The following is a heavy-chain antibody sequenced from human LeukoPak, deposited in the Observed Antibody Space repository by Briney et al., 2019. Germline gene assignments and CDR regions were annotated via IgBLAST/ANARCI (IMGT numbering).Heavy chain of an antibody. CDR1: GFTFSSYA. D-gene: IGHD3-3*01. CDR2: ISGSGGST. CDR3: AKDHVAYYDFWSGYYSSLFDY. J-gene: IGHJ4*02. Sequence: GGSLRLSCAASGFTFSSYAMSWVRQAPGKGLEWVSAISGSGGSTYYADSVKGRFTISRGNSKNTLYLQMNSLRAEDTAVYYCAKDHVAYYDFWSGYYSSLFDYWGQGTLVTVSS. V-gene: IGHV3-23*01.